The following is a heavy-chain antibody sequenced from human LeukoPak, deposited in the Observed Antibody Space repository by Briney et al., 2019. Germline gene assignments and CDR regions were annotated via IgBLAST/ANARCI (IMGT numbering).Heavy chain of an antibody. V-gene: IGHV3-33*01. D-gene: IGHD1-26*01. CDR3: AREAGTIEVGATDY. J-gene: IGHJ4*02. Sequence: PGGSLRLSCAASGFTFSSYGMHWVRQAPGKGLEWVAVIWYDGSNKCYADSVKGRFTISRDNSKNTLYLQMNSLRAEDTAVYYCAREAGTIEVGATDYWGQGTLVTVSS. CDR1: GFTFSSYG. CDR2: IWYDGSNK.